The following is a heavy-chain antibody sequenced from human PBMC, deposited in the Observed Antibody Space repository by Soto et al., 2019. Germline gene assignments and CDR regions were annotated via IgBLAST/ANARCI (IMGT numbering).Heavy chain of an antibody. CDR2: ISGSGDHT. CDR3: AKDGTYSSSWPYYFDH. CDR1: GFTFSTYT. J-gene: IGHJ4*02. D-gene: IGHD6-13*01. V-gene: IGHV3-23*01. Sequence: EVQLLESGGGLVQPGGSMRLSCAASGFTFSTYTMTWLRQAPGKGLEWVSSISGSGDHTYYADSVKGRLIVSRDNSKNTLYLQMNNLRAEDTALYYCAKDGTYSSSWPYYFDHWGQVTLVTVSS.